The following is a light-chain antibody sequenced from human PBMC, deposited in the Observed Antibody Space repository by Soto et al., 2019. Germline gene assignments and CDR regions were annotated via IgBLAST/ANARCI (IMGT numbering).Light chain of an antibody. CDR3: QQYGSLSWT. CDR1: QSVSSNY. J-gene: IGKJ1*01. CDR2: GAS. Sequence: VLSRSPGTLYLSPGERATLSCRASQSVSSNYLAWYQQKPGQAPRLLIYGASTRATGVPDRFSGSGSGTDFTLTISRLEPEDFAVYHCQQYGSLSWTFGQGTKV. V-gene: IGKV3-20*01.